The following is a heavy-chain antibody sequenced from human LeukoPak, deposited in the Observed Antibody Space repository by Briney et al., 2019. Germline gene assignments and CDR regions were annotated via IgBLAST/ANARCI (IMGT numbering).Heavy chain of an antibody. V-gene: IGHV4-39*07. CDR1: GGSISSGGYY. CDR2: INHSGST. J-gene: IGHJ5*02. CDR3: ASRYGIQNWFDP. Sequence: SETLSLTCTVSGGSISSGGYYWSWIRQPPGKGLEWIGEINHSGSTNYNPSLKSRVTISVDTSKNQFSLKLSSVTAADTAVYYCASRYGIQNWFDPWGQGTLVTVSS. D-gene: IGHD1-14*01.